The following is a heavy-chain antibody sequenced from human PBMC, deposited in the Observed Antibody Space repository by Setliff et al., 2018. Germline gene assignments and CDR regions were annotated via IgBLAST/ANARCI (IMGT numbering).Heavy chain of an antibody. D-gene: IGHD2-2*01. CDR2: ISPYSGNT. J-gene: IGHJ4*02. CDR1: GYTFTDYG. V-gene: IGHV1-18*01. CDR3: SRLVLYCTRTSCQRLSGDDY. Sequence: ASVKVSCKASGYTFTDYGVTWVRQAPGQGLEWVGWISPYSGNTYYAPKFQGRITMTTDTSTTTAYMELKSLRSDDTAIYYCSRLVLYCTRTSCQRLSGDDYWGQGALATSPQ.